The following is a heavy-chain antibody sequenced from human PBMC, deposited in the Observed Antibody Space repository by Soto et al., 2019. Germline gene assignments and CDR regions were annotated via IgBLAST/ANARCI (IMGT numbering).Heavy chain of an antibody. D-gene: IGHD3-3*01. Sequence: SVKVSCKASGGTFSSYAISWVRQAPGQGLEWMGGIIPIFGTANYAQKFQGRVTITADESTSTAYMELSSLRSEDTAVYYCARDTIFGVVTPFPTYYYGMDGWGQGNTVTVSS. J-gene: IGHJ6*02. CDR1: GGTFSSYA. V-gene: IGHV1-69*13. CDR2: IIPIFGTA. CDR3: ARDTIFGVVTPFPTYYYGMDG.